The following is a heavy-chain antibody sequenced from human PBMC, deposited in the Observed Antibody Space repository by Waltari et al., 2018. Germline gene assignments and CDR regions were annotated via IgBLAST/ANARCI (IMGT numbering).Heavy chain of an antibody. CDR3: ARDHYYSKDV. Sequence: EVQLVESGGGLVQPGGSLRLSCEASGFIFSTYWMHWVRQGPGKGLVGVSRMDNGDGSGTSDADSVKGRFTISRDNAKNTLYLQMNSLGAEDTGVYYCARDHYYSKDVWGTGTTVTVSS. V-gene: IGHV3-74*01. J-gene: IGHJ6*04. CDR2: MDNGDGSGT. CDR1: GFIFSTYW.